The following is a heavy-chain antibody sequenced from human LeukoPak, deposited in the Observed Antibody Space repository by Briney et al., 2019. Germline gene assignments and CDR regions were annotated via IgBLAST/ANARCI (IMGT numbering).Heavy chain of an antibody. V-gene: IGHV4-4*02. CDR1: GGSISSSNW. J-gene: IGHJ4*02. D-gene: IGHD3-10*01. CDR2: IYHSGST. Sequence: SETLSLTCAVSGGSISSSNWWSWVRPPPGKGLEWIGEIYHSGSTNYNPSLKSRVTISVDKSKNQFSLKLSSVTAADTAVYYCAREVVRGYYFDYWGQGTLVTVSS. CDR3: AREVVRGYYFDY.